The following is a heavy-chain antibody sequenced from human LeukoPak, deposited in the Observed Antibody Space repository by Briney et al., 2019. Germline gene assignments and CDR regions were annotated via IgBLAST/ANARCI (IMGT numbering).Heavy chain of an antibody. CDR2: INHSGST. CDR3: ARVTGAGYYYDSSGYFLDY. D-gene: IGHD3-22*01. J-gene: IGHJ4*02. Sequence: PSETLSLTCTVSGGSISSGGYYWSWIRQPPGKGLEWIGEINHSGSTNYNPSLKNRVTISVDTSKNQFSLKLSSVTAADTAVYYCARVTGAGYYYDSSGYFLDYWGQGTLVTVSS. V-gene: IGHV4-39*07. CDR1: GGSISSGGYY.